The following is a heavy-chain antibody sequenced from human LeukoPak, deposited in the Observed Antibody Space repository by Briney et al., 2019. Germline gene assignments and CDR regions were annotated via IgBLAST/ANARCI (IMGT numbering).Heavy chain of an antibody. J-gene: IGHJ4*02. CDR3: ARNGGSYSFDY. D-gene: IGHD1-26*01. CDR2: IYHIGST. CDR1: GGSIGSYY. Sequence: SETLSLTCSVSGGSIGSYYWSWIRQSPGKGLEWIGYIYHIGSTNYNPSLKSRVTISIDTPKNQSSLKLTSVTAADTAVYYCARNGGSYSFDYWGQGTLVTVSS. V-gene: IGHV4-59*01.